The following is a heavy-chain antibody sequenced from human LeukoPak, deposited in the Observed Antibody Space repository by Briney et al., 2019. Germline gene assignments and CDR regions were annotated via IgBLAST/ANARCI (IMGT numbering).Heavy chain of an antibody. J-gene: IGHJ4*02. Sequence: GGSLRLSCAASGFTVSSNYMSWVRQAPGKGLEWVSVIYSGGSTYYADSVKGRFTISRDNSKNTLYLQMNSLRAEDTAVYYCARASNYGYHYSFDYWGQGTLVTVSS. CDR3: ARASNYGYHYSFDY. CDR2: IYSGGST. CDR1: GFTVSSNY. V-gene: IGHV3-53*01. D-gene: IGHD5-18*01.